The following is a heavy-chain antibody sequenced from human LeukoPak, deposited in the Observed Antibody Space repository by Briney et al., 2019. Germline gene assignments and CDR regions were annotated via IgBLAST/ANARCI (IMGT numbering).Heavy chain of an antibody. CDR2: INSDGSST. Sequence: GGSLRLSCAASGFIFSSYWMHWVRQAPGKGLVWVSRINSDGSSTSYADSVKGRFTISRENSKNTLHLQMNGLRAEDTAVYYCARGSYGMDVWGQGTTVTVSS. J-gene: IGHJ6*02. CDR3: ARGSYGMDV. CDR1: GFIFSSYW. V-gene: IGHV3-74*01.